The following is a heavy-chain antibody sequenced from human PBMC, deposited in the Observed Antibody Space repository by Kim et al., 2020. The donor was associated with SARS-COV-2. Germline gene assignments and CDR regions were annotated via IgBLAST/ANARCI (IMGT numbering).Heavy chain of an antibody. V-gene: IGHV4-61*02. CDR3: ARGVTIFGVAKNWFDP. D-gene: IGHD3-3*01. Sequence: SETLSLTCTVSGGSISSGSYYWSWIRQPAGKGLEWIGRIYTSGSTNYNPSLKSRVTISVDTSKNQFSLKLSSVTAADTAVYYCARGVTIFGVAKNWFDPWGQGTLVTVSS. CDR1: GGSISSGSYY. CDR2: IYTSGST. J-gene: IGHJ5*02.